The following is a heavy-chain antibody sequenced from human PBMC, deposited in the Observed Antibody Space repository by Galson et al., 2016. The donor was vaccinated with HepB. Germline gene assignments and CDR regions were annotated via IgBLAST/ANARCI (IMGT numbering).Heavy chain of an antibody. J-gene: IGHJ4*02. CDR2: ISGTGGTT. CDR3: ATVANYKILTGYSYFDF. V-gene: IGHV3-23*01. CDR1: GFTFSNYA. Sequence: SLRLSCAASGFTFSNYAMRWVRQAPGKGLEWVSGISGTGGTTYYADSVKGRFTISRDNSKNTLYLRMNSLKSEDTAVYFCATVANYKILTGYSYFDFWGRGALVTVSS. D-gene: IGHD3-9*01.